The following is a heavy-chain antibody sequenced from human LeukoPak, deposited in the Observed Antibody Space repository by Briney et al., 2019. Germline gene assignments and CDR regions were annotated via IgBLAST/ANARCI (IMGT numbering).Heavy chain of an antibody. V-gene: IGHV4-31*03. CDR2: IFYSGNT. Sequence: PSETLSLTCTVSGGSVSSGDYYWSWIRQHPGKGLQWIGHIFYSGNTHHNPSLKSRLNISIDTSKNQFSLRLSSVAAADTAVYYCARAGVTMIRGVITEYRGDVWGQGTTVTVSS. J-gene: IGHJ6*02. CDR1: GGSVSSGDYY. CDR3: ARAGVTMIRGVITEYRGDV. D-gene: IGHD3-10*01.